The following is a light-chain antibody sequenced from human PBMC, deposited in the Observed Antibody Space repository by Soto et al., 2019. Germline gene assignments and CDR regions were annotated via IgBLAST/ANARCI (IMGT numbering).Light chain of an antibody. V-gene: IGKV3-15*01. CDR2: GAS. CDR3: QQYNRWPFT. J-gene: IGKJ3*01. CDR1: QSGISN. Sequence: EMVMTQSPVTLSVSPGESATLSCRASQSGISNLAWYQQKPGQAPRLLIYGASTRATGIPDRFSGSESGTAFTLPISSRQYGDFAVYYCQQYNRWPFTFGPGTKVDIK.